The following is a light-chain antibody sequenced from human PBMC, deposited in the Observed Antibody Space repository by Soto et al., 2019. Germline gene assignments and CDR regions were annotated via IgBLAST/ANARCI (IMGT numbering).Light chain of an antibody. V-gene: IGKV4-1*01. Sequence: DIVMTQSPDSLAVSLGERATINCRSSQSVLYTSNNKNYLTWFQQKPGQPPKLLIYWASTRESGVPDRFSGSGSGTDFTLTISSLQAEDVAVYYCHHAYGPPSTFGQGTKLEI. CDR1: QSVLYTSNNKNY. CDR3: HHAYGPPST. CDR2: WAS. J-gene: IGKJ2*01.